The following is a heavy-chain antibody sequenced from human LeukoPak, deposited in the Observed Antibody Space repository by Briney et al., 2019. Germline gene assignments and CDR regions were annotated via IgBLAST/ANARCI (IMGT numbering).Heavy chain of an antibody. Sequence: GGSLRLSCAASGFTFSRYWMQWVRQAPGKGLVWVSHITSDGSTTTYADSVKGRFTTSRDNAKNTLYLQMNSLRAEDTAVYYCGRDNYGVDYWGQGTLVTVSS. V-gene: IGHV3-74*03. J-gene: IGHJ4*02. D-gene: IGHD3-16*01. CDR1: GFTFSRYW. CDR2: ITSDGSTT. CDR3: GRDNYGVDY.